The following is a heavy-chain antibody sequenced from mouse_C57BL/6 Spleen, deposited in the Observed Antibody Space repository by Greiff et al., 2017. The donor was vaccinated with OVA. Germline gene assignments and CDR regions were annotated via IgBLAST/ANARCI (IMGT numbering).Heavy chain of an antibody. CDR2: IYPGSGSP. CDR1: GYTFTSYW. Sequence: QVQLKQPGAELVKPGASVKMSCKASGYTFTSYWLNWVKQRPGQGLEWIGDIYPGSGSPHSNEKFKSKATLTVNTSSSTAYMQRSSLTSEDSAVYYCARILAWVADWGQGTLVTVSA. V-gene: IGHV1-55*01. J-gene: IGHJ3*01. CDR3: ARILAWVAD.